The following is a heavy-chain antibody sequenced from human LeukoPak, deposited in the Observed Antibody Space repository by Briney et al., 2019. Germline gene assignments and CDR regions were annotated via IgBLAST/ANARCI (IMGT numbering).Heavy chain of an antibody. CDR1: GFTFSSYW. CDR3: ARDSSGYYLDY. J-gene: IGHJ4*02. Sequence: GGSLRLSCAASGFTFSSYWMSWVRQAPGKGLEWVTNIKQDGSEKDYVDSVKGRFTIYRDNAKNSLYLQMNSLRAEDTAVYYCARDSSGYYLDYWGQGTLVTVSS. D-gene: IGHD3-22*01. V-gene: IGHV3-7*01. CDR2: IKQDGSEK.